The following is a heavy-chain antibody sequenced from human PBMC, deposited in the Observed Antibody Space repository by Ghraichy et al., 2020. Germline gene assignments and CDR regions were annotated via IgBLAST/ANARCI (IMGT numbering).Heavy chain of an antibody. V-gene: IGHV3-11*01. D-gene: IGHD2-21*01. CDR2: ISSSGSTI. CDR3: ASDTLMGGLIAHDAFDI. J-gene: IGHJ3*02. CDR1: GFTFSDYY. Sequence: GGSLRLSCAASGFTFSDYYMSWIRQAPGKGLEWVSYISSSGSTIYYADSVKGRFTISRDNAKNSLYLQMNSLRAEDTAVYYCASDTLMGGLIAHDAFDIWGQGTMVTVSS.